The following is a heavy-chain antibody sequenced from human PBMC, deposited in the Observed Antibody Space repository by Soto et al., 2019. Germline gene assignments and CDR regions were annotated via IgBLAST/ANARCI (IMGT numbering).Heavy chain of an antibody. Sequence: SGPRLVNPTQTLTLTCTFSGFSLSTSGMCVSWIRQPPGKALEWLALIDWDDDKYYSTSLKTRLTISKDTSKNQVVLTMTNMDPVDTATYYCARTLSPYYDSSGYPHYFDYWGQGTLVTVSS. D-gene: IGHD3-22*01. CDR1: GFSLSTSGMC. J-gene: IGHJ4*02. V-gene: IGHV2-70*01. CDR3: ARTLSPYYDSSGYPHYFDY. CDR2: IDWDDDK.